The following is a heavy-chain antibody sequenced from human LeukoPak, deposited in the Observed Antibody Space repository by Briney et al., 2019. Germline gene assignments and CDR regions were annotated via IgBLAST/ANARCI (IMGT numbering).Heavy chain of an antibody. CDR3: ASAQYCSSTSCYLGYYYYGMDV. J-gene: IGHJ6*02. D-gene: IGHD2-2*01. Sequence: ASVKVSCKASGGTFSSYAISWVRQAPGQGLEWMGRIIPIFGIANYAQKFQGRVTITADKSTSTAYMGLSSLRSEDTAVYYCASAQYCSSTSCYLGYYYYGMDVWGQGTTVTVSS. CDR1: GGTFSSYA. V-gene: IGHV1-69*04. CDR2: IIPIFGIA.